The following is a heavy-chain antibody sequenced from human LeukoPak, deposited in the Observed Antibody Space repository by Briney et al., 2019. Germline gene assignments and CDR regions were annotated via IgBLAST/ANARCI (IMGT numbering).Heavy chain of an antibody. J-gene: IGHJ3*02. CDR1: GFNFSSYA. CDR2: ISSSGSTI. V-gene: IGHV3-48*04. D-gene: IGHD3-10*01. Sequence: GGSLRPSCAASGFNFSSYAMSWVRQAPGKGLEWVSYISSSGSTIYYADSVKGRFTISRDNAKNSLYLQMNSLRAEDTAVYYCARDRQSPYYGSGSRDAFDIWGQGTMVTVSS. CDR3: ARDRQSPYYGSGSRDAFDI.